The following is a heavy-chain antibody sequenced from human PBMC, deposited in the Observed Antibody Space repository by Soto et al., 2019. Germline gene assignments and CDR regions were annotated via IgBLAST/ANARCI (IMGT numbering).Heavy chain of an antibody. D-gene: IGHD6-6*01. CDR3: ARSMYSTSAQLYYGMDV. V-gene: IGHV4-38-2*01. J-gene: IGHJ6*02. CDR1: GYSIRSGYF. CDR2: MYHSGIT. Sequence: PSETLSLTCAVSGYSIRSGYFWGWIRQPPGKGLEWIGSMYHSGITYYNLSLKSRVTISVGPSKNQLSLKLSSATAADTAVYYCARSMYSTSAQLYYGMDVWGQGTTVTVSS.